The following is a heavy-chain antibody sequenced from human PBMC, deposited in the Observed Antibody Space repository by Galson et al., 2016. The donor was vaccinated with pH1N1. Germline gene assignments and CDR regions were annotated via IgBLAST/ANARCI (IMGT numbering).Heavy chain of an antibody. D-gene: IGHD5-24*01. CDR2: IIPIFGTA. CDR3: AKTNRRDGYTLYNWFDP. J-gene: IGHJ5*02. Sequence: SGGTFSSYAISWVRQAPGQGLEWMGRIIPIFGTANYAQKFQGRVTITADESTSTAYMELSSLRSEDTAVYYCAKTNRRDGYTLYNWFDPWGQGTLVTVSS. CDR1: GGTFSSYA. V-gene: IGHV1-69*15.